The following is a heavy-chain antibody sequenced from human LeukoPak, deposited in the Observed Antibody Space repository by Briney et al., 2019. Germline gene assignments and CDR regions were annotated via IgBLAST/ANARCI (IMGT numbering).Heavy chain of an antibody. D-gene: IGHD6-13*01. CDR2: IYPGDYDT. CDR1: GYSFTSYW. V-gene: IGHV5-51*01. Sequence: GESLKITCKGSGYSFTSYWIGCVRQMPGKGLEWMGIIYPGDYDTRYSPSFQGQVTISADKSISTAYLQWSSLKASDTAMYYCARPRIAAAGNVYYMDVWGKGTTVTVSS. J-gene: IGHJ6*03. CDR3: ARPRIAAAGNVYYMDV.